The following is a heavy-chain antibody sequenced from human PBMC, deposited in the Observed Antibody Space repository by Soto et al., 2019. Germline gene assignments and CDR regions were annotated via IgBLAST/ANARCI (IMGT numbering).Heavy chain of an antibody. CDR1: GYSFTSYW. Sequence: GESLKISCKGSGYSFTSYWIGWVRQMPGKGLEWMGIIYPGDSDTRYSPSFQGQVTISADKSISTAYLQWGSLKASDTAMYYCARHPVVTYYYDSSGYFIDAFDIWGQGTMVTVSS. V-gene: IGHV5-51*01. CDR2: IYPGDSDT. CDR3: ARHPVVTYYYDSSGYFIDAFDI. J-gene: IGHJ3*02. D-gene: IGHD3-22*01.